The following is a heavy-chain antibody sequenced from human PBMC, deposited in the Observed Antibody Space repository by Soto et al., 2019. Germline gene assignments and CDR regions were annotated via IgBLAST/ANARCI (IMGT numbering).Heavy chain of an antibody. Sequence: XSVKVSCKASVYSISSYYIHWVRQAPGQGLEWMGWIDPKNGGTVSAQKFQGRLTMTRDTSISTVYMDLSGLTSDDTALYYCGRDDYGIFPYWGQGSLVTVSS. J-gene: IGHJ4*02. CDR2: IDPKNGGT. CDR1: VYSISSYY. CDR3: GRDDYGIFPY. D-gene: IGHD3-10*01. V-gene: IGHV1-2*02.